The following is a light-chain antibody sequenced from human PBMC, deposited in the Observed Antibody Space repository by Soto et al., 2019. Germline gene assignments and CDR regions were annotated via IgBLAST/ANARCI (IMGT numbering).Light chain of an antibody. V-gene: IGKV3-20*01. CDR1: QSVRNNY. J-gene: IGKJ3*01. CDR2: GTS. Sequence: EIVLTQSPGTLSLSPGERATLSCRASQSVRNNYLAWYQQQPGQAPRLLIYGTSTRDTGIPDRFSGSGSGTYFTLTISRLEPEAFAVYYCQQYGSSYTFGPGTKVEIK. CDR3: QQYGSSYT.